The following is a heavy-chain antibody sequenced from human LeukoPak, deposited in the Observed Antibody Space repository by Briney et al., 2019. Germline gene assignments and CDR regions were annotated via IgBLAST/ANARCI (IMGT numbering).Heavy chain of an antibody. J-gene: IGHJ5*02. Sequence: ASVKVSCKASGYTFTGYYMHWVRQAPGQGLEWMGWINPNSGGTNYAQKFQGRVTMTRDTSISTAYMELSRLRSDDTAVYYCARAQYYYDSSGYYSWFDPWGQGTLVTVSS. CDR2: INPNSGGT. CDR3: ARAQYYYDSSGYYSWFDP. V-gene: IGHV1-2*02. D-gene: IGHD3-22*01. CDR1: GYTFTGYY.